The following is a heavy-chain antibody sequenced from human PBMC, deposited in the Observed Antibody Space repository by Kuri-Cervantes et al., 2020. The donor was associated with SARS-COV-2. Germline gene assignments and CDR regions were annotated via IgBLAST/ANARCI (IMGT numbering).Heavy chain of an antibody. V-gene: IGHV3-30*03. CDR3: ARDSLDWFIPLDY. CDR1: GFTFSSYG. Sequence: LSLTCAASGFTFSSYGMHWVRQAPGKGLEWVAVISYDGSNKYYADSVKGRFTISRDNSKNSLYLQMNSLRAEDTAVYYCARDSLDWFIPLDYWGQGTLVTVSS. D-gene: IGHD3-9*01. CDR2: ISYDGSNK. J-gene: IGHJ4*02.